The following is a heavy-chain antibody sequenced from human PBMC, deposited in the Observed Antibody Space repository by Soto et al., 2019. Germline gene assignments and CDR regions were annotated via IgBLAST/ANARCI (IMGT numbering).Heavy chain of an antibody. CDR2: IYPSDSNT. V-gene: IGHV5-51*01. CDR1: GYSFTNYW. CDR3: ARHGFYGDYSSNYFDP. J-gene: IGHJ5*02. Sequence: PGESLKISCKGSGYSFTNYWIAWVRQMPGKGLEYMGIIYPSDSNTRYSPSFQGQVTISADKSINTDYLQWSSLRASDTAMYYCARHGFYGDYSSNYFDPWGQGTLVTVSS. D-gene: IGHD4-17*01.